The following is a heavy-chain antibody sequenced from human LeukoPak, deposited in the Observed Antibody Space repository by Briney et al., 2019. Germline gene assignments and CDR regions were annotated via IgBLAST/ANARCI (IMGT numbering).Heavy chain of an antibody. V-gene: IGHV4-31*03. CDR2: IYYSGST. D-gene: IGHD2-2*01. CDR3: AREAGVVPAAIYQRLGPYYYYYGMDV. J-gene: IGHJ6*02. Sequence: PSETLSLTCTVSGGSISSGGYYWSWIRQHPGKGLEWIGYIYYSGSTYYNPSLKSRVTISVDTSKNQFSLKLSSVTAADTAVYYCAREAGVVPAAIYQRLGPYYYYYGMDVWGQGTTVTVSS. CDR1: GGSISSGGYY.